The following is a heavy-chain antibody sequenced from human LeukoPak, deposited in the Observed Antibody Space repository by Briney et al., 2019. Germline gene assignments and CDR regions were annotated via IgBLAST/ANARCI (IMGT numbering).Heavy chain of an antibody. D-gene: IGHD3-10*01. V-gene: IGHV4-4*07. CDR1: GGSISSYY. Sequence: SETLSLTCTVSGGSISSYYWNWICQPAGEGLEWIGRIYSSGNTNYNPSLKSRVTISVDKSRNQFSLKLTSVTAADTAVYYCARDSYGSGSYYPYYFDYWGQGTLVTVSS. J-gene: IGHJ4*02. CDR2: IYSSGNT. CDR3: ARDSYGSGSYYPYYFDY.